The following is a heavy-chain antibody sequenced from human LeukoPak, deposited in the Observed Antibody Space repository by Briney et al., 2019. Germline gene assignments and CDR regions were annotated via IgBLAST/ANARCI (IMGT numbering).Heavy chain of an antibody. CDR2: IYYSGST. Sequence: SETLSLTCTVSGGSISSYYWSWIRQPPGKGLEWIGYIYYSGSTNYNPSLKSRVTISLDTSKNQFSLKLSSVTAADTAVYYCARSATLYYYDSSGYYLSAFDIWGQGTMVTVSS. J-gene: IGHJ3*02. CDR1: GGSISSYY. D-gene: IGHD3-22*01. V-gene: IGHV4-59*01. CDR3: ARSATLYYYDSSGYYLSAFDI.